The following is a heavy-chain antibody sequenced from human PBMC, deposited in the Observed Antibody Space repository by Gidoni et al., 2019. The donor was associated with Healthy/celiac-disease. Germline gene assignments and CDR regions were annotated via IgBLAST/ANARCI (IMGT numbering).Heavy chain of an antibody. Sequence: QITLKESGPTLVKPTQTLTLTCTFSGFSLRPSGVGVGWIRQPPGKALEWLALIYWNDDKRYSPSLKSRLTITKDTSKNQVVLTMTNMDPVDTATYYCAHSGYYMYYYGMDVWGQGTTVTVSS. CDR1: GFSLRPSGVG. D-gene: IGHD3-9*01. J-gene: IGHJ6*02. CDR2: IYWNDDK. V-gene: IGHV2-5*01. CDR3: AHSGYYMYYYGMDV.